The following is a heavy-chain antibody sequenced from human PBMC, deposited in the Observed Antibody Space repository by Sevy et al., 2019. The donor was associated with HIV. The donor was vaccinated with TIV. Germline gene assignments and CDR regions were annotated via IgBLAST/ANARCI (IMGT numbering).Heavy chain of an antibody. Sequence: GGSLRLSCAASGFTFSSYVMHWVRQAPGKGLEWVALIWYDGTIKYYADSVKGRFTISRDNSKDTLFLQMNSLTPEDTAVYYCAREWVPPGPLIDNFGLDVWGQGTTVTVSS. V-gene: IGHV3-33*08. CDR3: AREWVPPGPLIDNFGLDV. J-gene: IGHJ6*02. CDR1: GFTFSSYV. CDR2: IWYDGTIK. D-gene: IGHD1-26*01.